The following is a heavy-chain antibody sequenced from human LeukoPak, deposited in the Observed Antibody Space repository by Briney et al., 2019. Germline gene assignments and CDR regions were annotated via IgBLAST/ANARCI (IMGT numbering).Heavy chain of an antibody. CDR2: ITNNGGST. CDR3: AREGRYCTSTSCYVDY. D-gene: IGHD2-2*01. J-gene: IGHJ4*02. V-gene: IGHV3-64*01. CDR1: GFTFSDYA. Sequence: SGGSLRLSCAASGFTFSDYAMHWVRQAPGKGLKYVSAITNNGGSTYYANSVKGRFTVSRDNSKNTLYLQMGSLRADDMAVYYCAREGRYCTSTSCYVDYWGQGTLVTVSS.